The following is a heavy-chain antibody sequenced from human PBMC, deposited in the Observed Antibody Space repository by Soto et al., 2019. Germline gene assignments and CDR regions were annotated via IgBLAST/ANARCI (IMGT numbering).Heavy chain of an antibody. CDR2: IRQDGGEK. CDR1: GFTFGYYW. J-gene: IGHJ1*01. D-gene: IGHD3-22*01. V-gene: IGHV3-7*01. CDR3: ARDSGADRFQY. Sequence: EVQLVESGGGLVQPGGSLRLSCAASGFTFGYYWMSWVRQAQGKGLEWVANIRQDGGEKYYVDSVKGRFTISRDNAKTSLYLQMNNLRADDTAVYYCARDSGADRFQYWGQVTLVTVSS.